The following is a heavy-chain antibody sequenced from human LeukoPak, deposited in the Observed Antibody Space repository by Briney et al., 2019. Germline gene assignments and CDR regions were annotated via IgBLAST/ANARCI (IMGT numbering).Heavy chain of an antibody. V-gene: IGHV1-2*02. D-gene: IGHD6-13*01. CDR3: ARDWGQQLAQPFDY. CDR2: INPNSGGT. J-gene: IGHJ4*02. Sequence: ASVKVSCKASGYTFSGYYMHWVRQAPGQGLEWMGWINPNSGGTNYAQKFQGRVTMTRHTSITTAYMELSRLRSDDTAVYYCARDWGQQLAQPFDYWGQGTLVTVSS. CDR1: GYTFSGYY.